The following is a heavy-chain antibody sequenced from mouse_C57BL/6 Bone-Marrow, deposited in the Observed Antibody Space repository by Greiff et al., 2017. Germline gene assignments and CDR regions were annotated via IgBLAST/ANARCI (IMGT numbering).Heavy chain of an antibody. Sequence: EVMLVESGGGLVKPGGSLKLSCAASGFTFSDYGMHWVRQAPEKGLEWVAYISSGSSTIYNADIVKGRFTISRDNAKNTLFLQMTSLRSEDTAMYYCARDYYGSSSAMDYWGQGTSVTVSS. D-gene: IGHD1-1*01. CDR3: ARDYYGSSSAMDY. J-gene: IGHJ4*01. V-gene: IGHV5-17*01. CDR1: GFTFSDYG. CDR2: ISSGSSTI.